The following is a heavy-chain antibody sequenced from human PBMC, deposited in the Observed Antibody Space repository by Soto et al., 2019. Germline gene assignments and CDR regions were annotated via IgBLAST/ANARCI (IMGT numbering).Heavy chain of an antibody. CDR1: GGSISSYY. CDR2: IYYSGST. Sequence: QVQLQESGPGLVKPSETLSLTCTVSGGSISSYYWSWIRQPPGKGLEWIGYIYYSGSTNYNPSLKSRVTIPVDTSKNQSCLRLSSVTAAATAVYYCAREGGAYSGYDWGAFDIWGQGTMVTVS. J-gene: IGHJ3*02. V-gene: IGHV4-59*12. CDR3: AREGGAYSGYDWGAFDI. D-gene: IGHD5-12*01.